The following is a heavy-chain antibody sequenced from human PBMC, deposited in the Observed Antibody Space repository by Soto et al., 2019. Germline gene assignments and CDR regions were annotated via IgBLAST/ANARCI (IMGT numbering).Heavy chain of an antibody. V-gene: IGHV3-23*01. J-gene: IGHJ4*02. Sequence: GGSLRLSCAASGFTFSSYAMSWVRQAPGKGLEWVSAISGSGGSTYYADSVKGRFTISRDNSKNTLYLQMNSLRAEDTAVYYCAKDPIWDIVVVVATNYFDYWGQGTLVTVSS. CDR3: AKDPIWDIVVVVATNYFDY. D-gene: IGHD2-15*01. CDR2: ISGSGGST. CDR1: GFTFSSYA.